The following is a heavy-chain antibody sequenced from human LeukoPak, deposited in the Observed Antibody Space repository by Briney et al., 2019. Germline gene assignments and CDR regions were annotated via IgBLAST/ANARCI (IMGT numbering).Heavy chain of an antibody. J-gene: IGHJ2*01. CDR2: IWYDGSNQ. Sequence: PGGSLRLSCAASGFTFSRYGMHWVRQAPGKGLEWVAVIWYDGSNQYYADSVKGRLTISRDNSKNTLYLQMNSLRVEDTAVYYCVRDQLIRSGDWYFDLWGRGTLVAVSS. CDR1: GFTFSRYG. D-gene: IGHD5-24*01. V-gene: IGHV3-33*01. CDR3: VRDQLIRSGDWYFDL.